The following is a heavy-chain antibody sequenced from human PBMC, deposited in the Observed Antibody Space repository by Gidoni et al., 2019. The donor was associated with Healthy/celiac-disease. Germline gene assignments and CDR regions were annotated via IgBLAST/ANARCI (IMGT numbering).Heavy chain of an antibody. CDR2: IYHSGST. CDR3: ARISEGEMQQLFGDYFDY. D-gene: IGHD6-13*01. Sequence: QVQLQESGPGLVKPSGTLSLTCAVSGGSISSSNWWSWVRQPPGKGLEWIGEIYHSGSTNYNPSLKSRVTISVDKSKNQFSLKLSSVTAADTAVYYCARISEGEMQQLFGDYFDYWGQGTLVTVSS. CDR1: GGSISSSNW. V-gene: IGHV4-4*02. J-gene: IGHJ4*02.